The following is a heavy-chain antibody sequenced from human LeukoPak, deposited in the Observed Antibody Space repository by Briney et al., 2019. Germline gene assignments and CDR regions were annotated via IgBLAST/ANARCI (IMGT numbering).Heavy chain of an antibody. CDR3: ARDGWMDV. CDR2: VIPILGTA. CDR1: GGTFSSYA. J-gene: IGHJ6*02. Sequence: SVKVSCKASGGTFSSYAISWVRQAPGQGLEWVGRVIPILGTANYAQRFQGRVTIIADKSTSTVYMELSSLTSEDTAMYYCARDGWMDVWGQGATVTVSS. D-gene: IGHD2-15*01. V-gene: IGHV1-69*04.